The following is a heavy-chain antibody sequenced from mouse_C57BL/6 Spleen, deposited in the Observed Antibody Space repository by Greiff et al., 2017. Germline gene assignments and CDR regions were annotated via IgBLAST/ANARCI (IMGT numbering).Heavy chain of an antibody. CDR2: ISSGGDYI. V-gene: IGHV5-9-1*02. CDR3: TRGYYDPYYFDY. D-gene: IGHD2-4*01. Sequence: EVKLMESGEGLVKPGGSLKLSCAASGFTFSSYAMSWVRQTPEKRLEWVAYISSGGDYIYYADTVKGRFTISRDNARNTLYLQMSSLKSEDTAMYYCTRGYYDPYYFDYWGQGTTLTVSS. J-gene: IGHJ2*01. CDR1: GFTFSSYA.